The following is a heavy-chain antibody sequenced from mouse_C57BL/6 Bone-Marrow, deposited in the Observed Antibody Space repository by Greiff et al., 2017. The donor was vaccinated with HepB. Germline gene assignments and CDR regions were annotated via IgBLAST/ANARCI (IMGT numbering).Heavy chain of an antibody. CDR3: AREGYYGSSPFAY. Sequence: QVQLQQPGAELVKPGASVKLSCKASGYTFTSYWMHWVKQRPGRGLEWIGRFDPNSGGTKYNEKFKSKATLTVDKPTSTAYMQLSSRTSEDSAVYYCAREGYYGSSPFAYWGQGTLVTVSA. CDR1: GYTFTSYW. CDR2: FDPNSGGT. J-gene: IGHJ3*01. V-gene: IGHV1-72*01. D-gene: IGHD1-1*01.